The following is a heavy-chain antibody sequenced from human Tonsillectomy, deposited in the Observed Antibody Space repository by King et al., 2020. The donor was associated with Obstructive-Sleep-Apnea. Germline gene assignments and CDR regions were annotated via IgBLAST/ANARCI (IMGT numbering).Heavy chain of an antibody. CDR2: TYNRSKGAN. J-gene: IGHJ4*02. CDR1: GDSVSSNSAA. D-gene: IGHD3-9*01. V-gene: IGHV6-1*01. CDR3: ARGPLDILTGYGLDY. Sequence: VQLQQSGPGLVKPSQTLSLTCAISGDSVSSNSAAWNWIRQSPSTGLECLGRTYNRSKGANDYAVSVKSRITSNPDPSKNQFSLQLNSVTPDDTAVYYCARGPLDILTGYGLDYWGQGTLVTVSS.